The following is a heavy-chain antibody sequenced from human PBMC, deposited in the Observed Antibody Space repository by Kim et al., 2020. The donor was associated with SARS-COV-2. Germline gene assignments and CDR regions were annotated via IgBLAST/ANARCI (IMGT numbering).Heavy chain of an antibody. CDR2: FDPEDGET. CDR3: ATLDSSGYYKEYYFDY. J-gene: IGHJ4*02. CDR1: GYTLTELS. Sequence: ASVKVSCKVSGYTLTELSMHWVRQAPGKGLEWMGGFDPEDGETIYAQKFQGRVTMTEDTSTDTAYMALSSLRSEDTAVYYCATLDSSGYYKEYYFDYWGQGTLVTVSS. D-gene: IGHD3-22*01. V-gene: IGHV1-24*01.